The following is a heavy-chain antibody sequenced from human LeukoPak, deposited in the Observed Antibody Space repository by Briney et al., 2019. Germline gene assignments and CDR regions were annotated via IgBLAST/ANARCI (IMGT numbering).Heavy chain of an antibody. Sequence: SETLSLTCTVSGGSISNYYWSWIRQPPGKGLEWIGYIYYSGSTKYNPSLKSRVTISVDTSKNQFSLRLNSVTAADTAVYYCARDSGTTGEVKFDPWGQGTLVTVSS. CDR3: ARDSGTTGEVKFDP. J-gene: IGHJ5*02. CDR2: IYYSGST. D-gene: IGHD3-10*01. V-gene: IGHV4-59*12. CDR1: GGSISNYY.